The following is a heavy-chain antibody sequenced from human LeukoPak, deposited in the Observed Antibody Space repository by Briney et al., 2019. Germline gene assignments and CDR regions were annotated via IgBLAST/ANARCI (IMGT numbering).Heavy chain of an antibody. CDR3: AKAGDAWGYNSPLGGRSDY. D-gene: IGHD5-24*01. V-gene: IGHV3-23*01. J-gene: IGHJ4*02. Sequence: GGSLRLSCAASGFTFSSHAMSWVRQAPGKGLEWVSIISGSGGSTYNADSVKGRFTISRDNSKNTLYLQMNSLRAEDTAVYYCAKAGDAWGYNSPLGGRSDYWGQGTLVTVSS. CDR2: ISGSGGST. CDR1: GFTFSSHA.